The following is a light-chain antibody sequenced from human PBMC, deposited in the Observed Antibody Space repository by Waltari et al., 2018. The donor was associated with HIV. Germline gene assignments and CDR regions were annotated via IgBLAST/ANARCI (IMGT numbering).Light chain of an antibody. CDR1: SGSVASNF. Sequence: NFMLTQPHSVSESPGEAVTISCTRSSGSVASNFVQWYQQRPGRSATTVIYDDTRRPLGVPDRFSGSIDSYSNSASLTNSGLKTEDEADYYCQSYDTSNQGVFGGGTKLTVL. J-gene: IGLJ3*02. CDR3: QSYDTSNQGV. CDR2: DDT. V-gene: IGLV6-57*01.